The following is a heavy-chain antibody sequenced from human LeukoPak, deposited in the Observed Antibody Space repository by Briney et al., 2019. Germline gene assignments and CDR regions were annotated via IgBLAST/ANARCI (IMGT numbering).Heavy chain of an antibody. V-gene: IGHV1-18*01. Sequence: ASVKVSCKASGETFMSYVFNWVRQAPGQGLEWMGWISAYNGNTNYAQKLQGRVTMTTDTSTSTAYMELRSLRSDDTAVYYCARTYGSGTISLDYWGQGTLVTVSS. CDR2: ISAYNGNT. CDR1: GETFMSYV. CDR3: ARTYGSGTISLDY. D-gene: IGHD3-10*01. J-gene: IGHJ4*02.